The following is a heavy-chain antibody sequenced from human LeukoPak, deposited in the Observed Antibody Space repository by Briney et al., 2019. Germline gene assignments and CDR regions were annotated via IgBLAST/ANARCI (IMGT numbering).Heavy chain of an antibody. J-gene: IGHJ4*02. D-gene: IGHD6-6*01. V-gene: IGHV3-7*01. Sequence: GGSLRLSCVVSGFTFNNHWMSWVRQAPGKGPERGATIKTDGIVKYYVDSVEGRFTISRDNAKNSLYLRMNSLRAEDTAVYYCARDLISMDSSSPGYWGQGTLVTVSS. CDR1: GFTFNNHW. CDR3: ARDLISMDSSSPGY. CDR2: IKTDGIVK.